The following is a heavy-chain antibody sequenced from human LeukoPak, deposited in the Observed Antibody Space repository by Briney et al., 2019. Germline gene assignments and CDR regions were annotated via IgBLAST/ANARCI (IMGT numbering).Heavy chain of an antibody. V-gene: IGHV4-59*01. D-gene: IGHD3-10*01. CDR3: ARGHYYASGSSYPVAA. CDR1: GGSFSGYY. J-gene: IGHJ5*02. CDR2: ISYSGTT. Sequence: SETLSLTCAVYGGSFSGYYWSWIRQPPGKGLEWIGYISYSGTTNYNPSLKSRVTISVDTSKNQFSLKLSRLTSDDTAVYYCARGHYYASGSSYPVAAWGQGTLVTVSS.